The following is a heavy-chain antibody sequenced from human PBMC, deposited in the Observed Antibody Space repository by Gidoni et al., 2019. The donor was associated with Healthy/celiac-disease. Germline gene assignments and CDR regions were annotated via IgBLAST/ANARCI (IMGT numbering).Heavy chain of an antibody. CDR1: GDSVSSNSSA. D-gene: IGHD3-9*01. V-gene: IGHV6-1*01. J-gene: IGHJ4*02. CDR3: ARDLEDTYYDILTGYGFDY. CDR2: TYYRSKWYN. Sequence: QVQLQQSGPGLVKPSQTLSLTCALSGDSVSSNSSAWNWIRQSPSRGLEWLGRTYYRSKWYNDYAVSVKSRITINPDTSKNQFSMQLNSVTPEDTAVYYCARDLEDTYYDILTGYGFDYWGQGTLVTVSS.